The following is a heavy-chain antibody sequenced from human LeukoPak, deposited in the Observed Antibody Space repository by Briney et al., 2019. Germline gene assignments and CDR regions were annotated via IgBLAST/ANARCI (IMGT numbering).Heavy chain of an antibody. CDR3: ARDYGGKFDY. CDR1: GITLSGQF. J-gene: IGHJ4*02. D-gene: IGHD4-23*01. Sequence: GGSLRLSCAASGITLSGQFMDWVRQAPGKGLEWVGRSRDKPKSYSTEYAASVKGRFTISRDDSTNSMYLQMNSLKTEDTAVYYCARDYGGKFDYWGQGALVTLSP. CDR2: SRDKPKSYST. V-gene: IGHV3-72*01.